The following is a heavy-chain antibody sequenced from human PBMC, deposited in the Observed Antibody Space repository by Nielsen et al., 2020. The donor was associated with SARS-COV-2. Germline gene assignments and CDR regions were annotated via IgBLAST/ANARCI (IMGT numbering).Heavy chain of an antibody. J-gene: IGHJ3*02. V-gene: IGHV1-69*01. D-gene: IGHD2-2*01. Sequence: WVRQAPGQGLAWMGGIIPIFGTANYEQKFQGRVTITADESTSTAYMELSSLRSEDTAVYYCARDLEKYCSSTSCPAGDAFDIWGQGTMVTVSS. CDR2: IIPIFGTA. CDR3: ARDLEKYCSSTSCPAGDAFDI.